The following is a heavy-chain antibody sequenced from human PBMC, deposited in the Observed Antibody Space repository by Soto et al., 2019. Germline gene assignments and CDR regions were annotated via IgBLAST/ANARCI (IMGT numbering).Heavy chain of an antibody. CDR3: ATDVVRSTGGDS. CDR2: IIPIFSKT. V-gene: IGHV1-69*01. D-gene: IGHD7-27*01. J-gene: IGHJ4*02. Sequence: QVQLVQSGAEVKEPGSSVKVSCKTSGGTFTTSSFVWVRQGPGQGLEWMGGIIPIFSKTNLAPKFQGRVTFTADESTRTVYMELRSLRSEDTAIYYCATDVVRSTGGDSWGQGTLVTVSS. CDR1: GGTFTTSS.